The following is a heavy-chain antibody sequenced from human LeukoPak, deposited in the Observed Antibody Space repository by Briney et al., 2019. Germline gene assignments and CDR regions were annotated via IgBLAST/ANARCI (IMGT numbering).Heavy chain of an antibody. CDR1: GFTVSSNY. V-gene: IGHV3-53*05. D-gene: IGHD1-26*01. CDR3: AKDPGSGSYSYWYFDL. Sequence: GGSLRLSCAASGFTVSSNYMSWVRQAPGKGLEWVSVIYSGGSTYYADSVKGRFTISRDNSKNTLYLQMNSLRAEDTAVYYCAKDPGSGSYSYWYFDLWGRGTLVTVSS. CDR2: IYSGGST. J-gene: IGHJ2*01.